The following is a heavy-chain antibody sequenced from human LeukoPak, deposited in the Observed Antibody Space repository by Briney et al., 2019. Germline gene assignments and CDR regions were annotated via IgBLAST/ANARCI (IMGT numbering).Heavy chain of an antibody. CDR1: VGAISSSSYY. V-gene: IGHV4-39*01. CDR2: IYYSGST. Sequence: SETLSLTCTVSVGAISSSSYYWGWIRQPPGKGLEWIGSIYYSGSTYYNPSLKSRVTISVDTSKNQFSLKLSSVTAADTAVYYCASPRPLDYDYVWGSYFVMWGQGTLVTVSS. CDR3: ASPRPLDYDYVWGSYFVM. D-gene: IGHD3-16*01. J-gene: IGHJ4*02.